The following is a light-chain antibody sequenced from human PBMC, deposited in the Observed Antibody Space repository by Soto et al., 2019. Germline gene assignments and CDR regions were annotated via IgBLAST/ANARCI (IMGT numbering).Light chain of an antibody. CDR1: QGFSSY. V-gene: IGKV1-9*01. J-gene: IGKJ4*01. CDR2: AAS. CDR3: QQLNSYPRLT. Sequence: IQLTQSPSSLSASVGDRVTITCRASQGFSSYLAWYQQKPGKAPKLLIYAASTLQSGVPSRFSGSGSGTDFTLTISSLQPEDFATYYCQQLNSYPRLTFGGGTKVEIK.